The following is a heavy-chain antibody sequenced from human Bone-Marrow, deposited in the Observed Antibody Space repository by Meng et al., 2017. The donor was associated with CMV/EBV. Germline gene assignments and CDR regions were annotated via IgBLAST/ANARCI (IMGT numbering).Heavy chain of an antibody. CDR2: INWNGGST. D-gene: IGHD2-2*01. CDR1: GFTFDDYG. Sequence: GGPLRLSCAASGFTFDDYGMSWVRQAPGKGLEWVSGINWNGGSTGYADSVKGRFTISRDNSKNTLYLQMNSLRAEDTAVYYCARDHYCTSTSCYYNYFDYWGQGTLVTVSS. V-gene: IGHV3-20*04. CDR3: ARDHYCTSTSCYYNYFDY. J-gene: IGHJ4*02.